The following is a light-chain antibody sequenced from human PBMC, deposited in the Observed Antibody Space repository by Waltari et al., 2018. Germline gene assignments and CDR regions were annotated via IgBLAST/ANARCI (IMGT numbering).Light chain of an antibody. J-gene: IGKJ2*01. CDR2: GAS. Sequence: EIVLTQSPGTLSLSPGERATLSCRASQSINSNYLAWYQQKPGQDPRLLIHGASSRATGIPDRFSGSGSGTDFTLIISRLEPEDFAVYYCQHYGSASMYTFGQGTKLEIK. CDR1: QSINSNY. CDR3: QHYGSASMYT. V-gene: IGKV3-20*01.